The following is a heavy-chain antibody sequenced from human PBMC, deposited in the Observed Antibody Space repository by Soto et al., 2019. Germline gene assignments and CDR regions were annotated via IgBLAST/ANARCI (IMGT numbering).Heavy chain of an antibody. Sequence: SETLSLTCTVSGGSISSYYWSWIRQPPGKGLEWIGYIYYSGSTNYNPSLKSRVTISVDTSKNQFSLKLSSVTAADTAVYYCARGGALDGTSPPFNHWGQGTLVTVSS. V-gene: IGHV4-59*01. CDR1: GGSISSYY. CDR3: ARGGALDGTSPPFNH. D-gene: IGHD6-19*01. J-gene: IGHJ4*02. CDR2: IYYSGST.